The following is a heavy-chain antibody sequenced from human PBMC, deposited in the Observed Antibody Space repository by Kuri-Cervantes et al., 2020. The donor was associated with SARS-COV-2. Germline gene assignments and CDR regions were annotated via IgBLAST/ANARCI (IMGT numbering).Heavy chain of an antibody. CDR1: GGSISSGDYY. CDR3: ARGPETVTADSNWFDP. CDR2: IYYSGST. Sequence: SETLSLTCTVSGGSISSGDYYWSWIRQPPGKGLEWIGYIYYSGSTYYNPSLKSRVTISVDTSKNQFFLKLSSVTAADTAVYYCARGPETVTADSNWFDPWGQGTLVTVSS. J-gene: IGHJ5*02. V-gene: IGHV4-30-4*08. D-gene: IGHD4-11*01.